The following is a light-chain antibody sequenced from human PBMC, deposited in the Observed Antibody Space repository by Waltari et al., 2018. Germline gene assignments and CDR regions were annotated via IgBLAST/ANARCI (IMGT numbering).Light chain of an antibody. J-gene: IGLJ3*02. CDR1: SSDVGGYNY. CDR3: CSYAGSITFWV. V-gene: IGLV2-11*01. Sequence: QSALTQPRSVSGSPGQSVTISCTGTSSDVGGYNYVSWYQHHPDKAPKLIIYDVTKRPSGVPDRFSASKSDNTASLTISGLQAEDEADYYCCSYAGSITFWVFGGGTKLTVL. CDR2: DVT.